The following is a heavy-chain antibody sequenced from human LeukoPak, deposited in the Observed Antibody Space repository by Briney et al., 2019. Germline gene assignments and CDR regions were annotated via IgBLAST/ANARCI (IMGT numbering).Heavy chain of an antibody. CDR2: IWYDGSDK. V-gene: IGHV3-33*08. D-gene: IGHD6-13*01. CDR3: ARRSIAAAASLDY. J-gene: IGHJ4*02. CDR1: GFTFSSYS. Sequence: PGGSLRLSCAASGFTFSSYSMNWVRQAPGKGLEWVALIWYDGSDKYYAGSVKGRFTISRDNSKNTLFLQMNSLRTDDTAVYYCARRSIAAAASLDYWGQGTLVTVSS.